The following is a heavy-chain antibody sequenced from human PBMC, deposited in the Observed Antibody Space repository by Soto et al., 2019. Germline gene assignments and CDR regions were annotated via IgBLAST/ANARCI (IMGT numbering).Heavy chain of an antibody. D-gene: IGHD3-3*01. J-gene: IGHJ4*02. CDR3: ARLPVDTITSLDY. CDR1: GFTFSRYW. V-gene: IGHV3-74*01. CDR2: INSDGSSI. Sequence: EVQLVESGGDLVQPGGFLRLSCATSGFTFSRYWMHWVRQVPGKGLVWVSRINSDGSSISYSDSVKGRFTISRDNAKNTLYLQMSSLRVEDTAVYYCARLPVDTITSLDYLGQGTLVTVSS.